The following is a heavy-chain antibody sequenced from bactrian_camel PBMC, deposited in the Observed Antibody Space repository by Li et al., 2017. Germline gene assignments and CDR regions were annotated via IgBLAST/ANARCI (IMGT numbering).Heavy chain of an antibody. J-gene: IGHJ4*01. V-gene: IGHV3-3*01. CDR3: AADQLYGTCRDVLDFPA. CDR1: RYTYKRNC. D-gene: IGHD6*01. CDR2: LWIGGAQT. Sequence: QVQLVESGGGSVQAGGSLSLSCAAGRYTYKRNCMGWFRQRPGKDREALAVLWIGGAQTTYADSVKGRFTITRDKARDLVYLQMNGLQPEDTGMYFCAADQLYGTCRDVLDFPARGQGTQVTVS.